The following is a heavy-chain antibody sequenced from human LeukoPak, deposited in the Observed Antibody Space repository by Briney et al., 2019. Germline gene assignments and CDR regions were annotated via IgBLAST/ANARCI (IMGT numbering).Heavy chain of an antibody. V-gene: IGHV3-30*02. D-gene: IGHD3-9*01. Sequence: PGGSLRLSCAASRFTFSSYGMHWVRQTPGKGLEWVTFIRYDGTNKYYADSVGGRFTISRDNSKNTLYLQMNGLRAEDTAVYYCVKDNDPYDVLTSYPSYWGQGTLVTVSS. CDR3: VKDNDPYDVLTSYPSY. J-gene: IGHJ4*02. CDR2: IRYDGTNK. CDR1: RFTFSSYG.